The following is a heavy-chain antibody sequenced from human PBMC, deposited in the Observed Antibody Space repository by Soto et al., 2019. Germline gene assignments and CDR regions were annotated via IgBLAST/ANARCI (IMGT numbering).Heavy chain of an antibody. J-gene: IGHJ6*02. CDR3: ARESAGGYSYGYRYYGMDV. CDR2: ISAYNGNT. CDR1: GYTFTSYG. Sequence: QVQLVQSGAEVKKPGASVKVSCKASGYTFTSYGISWVRQAPGQGLEWMGWISAYNGNTNYAQKLQGRVTMTTDTATSTAYMELRSLRSDDTAVYYCARESAGGYSYGYRYYGMDVWGQGTTVTVSS. D-gene: IGHD5-18*01. V-gene: IGHV1-18*01.